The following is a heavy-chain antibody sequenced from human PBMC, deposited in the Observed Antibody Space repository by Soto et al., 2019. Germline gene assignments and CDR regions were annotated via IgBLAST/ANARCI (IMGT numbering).Heavy chain of an antibody. Sequence: VGSLRLSCAASGFTFSDYYMSWIRQAPGKGLEWVSSITSSGSTTYYTDSVKGRFTISRDNAKNSLYLQMNSLRAEDTAVYYCARERYSYGPYYFDYWGQGTLVTVSS. CDR1: GFTFSDYY. V-gene: IGHV3-11*01. D-gene: IGHD5-18*01. J-gene: IGHJ4*02. CDR2: ITSSGSTT. CDR3: ARERYSYGPYYFDY.